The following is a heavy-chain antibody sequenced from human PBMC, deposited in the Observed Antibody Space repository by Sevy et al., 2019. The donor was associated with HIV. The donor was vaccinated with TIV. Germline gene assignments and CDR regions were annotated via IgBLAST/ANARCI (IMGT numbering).Heavy chain of an antibody. CDR3: AKGRIPSIGPRGPFDS. J-gene: IGHJ4*02. CDR2: KTGSAGVT. CDR1: GFSLSNYA. V-gene: IGHV3-23*01. D-gene: IGHD6-6*01. Sequence: GGSLRLSCAASGFSLSNYAMSWVRQAPGKGLEWISTKTGSAGVTYYADSVKGRFTISRDNSKNTLFLQMNSLSAKDTALYYCAKGRIPSIGPRGPFDSWGQGTLVTVSS.